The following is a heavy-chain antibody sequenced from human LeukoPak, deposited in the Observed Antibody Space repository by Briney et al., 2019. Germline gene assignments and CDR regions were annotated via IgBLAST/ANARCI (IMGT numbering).Heavy chain of an antibody. Sequence: QAGGSLRLSCAASGFTFSSYWMHWVRQAPGKGLVWVSRINSDGSSTSYADSVKGRFTMSRDNAKNTLYLQMNSLRAEDTAVYYCARSFGVVILDIWGQGTVVTVSS. J-gene: IGHJ3*02. V-gene: IGHV3-74*01. CDR1: GFTFSSYW. CDR3: ARSFGVVILDI. CDR2: INSDGSST. D-gene: IGHD3-3*01.